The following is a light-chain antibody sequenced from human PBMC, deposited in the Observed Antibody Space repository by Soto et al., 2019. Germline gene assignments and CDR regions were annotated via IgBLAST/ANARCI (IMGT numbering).Light chain of an antibody. V-gene: IGLV1-44*01. CDR1: SSNIGRNT. CDR3: AAWDDSLNGYV. Sequence: QSVLTQRPSASGTPGQRVTISCSGSSSNIGRNTVNWYQQLPGTAPKLLIYINNQRPSGVPDRFSGSKSGTSASLAISGLQSEDEADYYCAAWDDSLNGYVFGTGTKVTVL. J-gene: IGLJ1*01. CDR2: INN.